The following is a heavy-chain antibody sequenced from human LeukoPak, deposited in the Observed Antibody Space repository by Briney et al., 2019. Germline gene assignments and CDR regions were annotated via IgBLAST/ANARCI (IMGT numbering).Heavy chain of an antibody. CDR1: GFSFTSNA. V-gene: IGHV3-30*04. Sequence: GGSLRLSCAASGFSFTSNAMHWVRQAPGKGLEWVAVISYDGSDKYYTESVKGRFTISRDKSKNSLYLQMNSLRAEDTAVYYCARDGDGYNYPFDYWGQGTLVTVSS. J-gene: IGHJ4*02. CDR2: ISYDGSDK. D-gene: IGHD5-24*01. CDR3: ARDGDGYNYPFDY.